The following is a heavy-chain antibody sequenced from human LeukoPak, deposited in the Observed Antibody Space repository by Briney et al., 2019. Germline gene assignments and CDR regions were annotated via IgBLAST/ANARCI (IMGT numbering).Heavy chain of an antibody. CDR1: GFTFSRYW. Sequence: GGSLRLSCADSGFTFSRYWMHWVRQTPGKGLVWVSCISADGSVTRYADSVKGRFTISRDNTKSTLYLQMHSLRAEDTAVYYCARYKSGSLLDYWGQGTLVTVSS. J-gene: IGHJ4*02. CDR2: ISADGSVT. D-gene: IGHD1-26*01. V-gene: IGHV3-74*01. CDR3: ARYKSGSLLDY.